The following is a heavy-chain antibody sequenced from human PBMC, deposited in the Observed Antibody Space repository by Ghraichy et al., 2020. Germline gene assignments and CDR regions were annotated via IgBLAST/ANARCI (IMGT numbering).Heavy chain of an antibody. CDR2: IIGSGGST. CDR1: GFTFINYA. V-gene: IGHV3-23*01. D-gene: IGHD3-3*01. Sequence: GGSLRLSCAASGFTFINYAMSWVRQAPGKGLEWVSSIIGSGGSTYYADSVKGRFTISRDNSKNTMYLQMNSLRAEDTALYYCAAPGPYDFWGRHSDFDYWGQGTLVTVSS. J-gene: IGHJ4*02. CDR3: AAPGPYDFWGRHSDFDY.